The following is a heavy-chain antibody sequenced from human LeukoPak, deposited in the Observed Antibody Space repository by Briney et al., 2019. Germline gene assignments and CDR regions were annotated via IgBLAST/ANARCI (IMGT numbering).Heavy chain of an antibody. CDR2: ISPNSDNT. CDR3: ARDWGSIKVIADY. CDR1: GYTFTSYG. D-gene: IGHD7-27*01. J-gene: IGHJ4*02. Sequence: EASVKVSCKATGYTFTSYGISWVRQAPGQGLEWMGWISPNSDNTNYAQKLQGRVTMTTDTSTSTAYMELRSLRSDDTALYFCARDWGSIKVIADYWGQGTLVTVSS. V-gene: IGHV1-18*01.